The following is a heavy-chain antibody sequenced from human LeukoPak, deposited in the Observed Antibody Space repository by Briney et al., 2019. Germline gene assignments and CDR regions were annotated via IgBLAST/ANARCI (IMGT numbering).Heavy chain of an antibody. CDR2: RSYDGSNK. D-gene: IGHD3-22*01. J-gene: IGHJ4*02. CDR1: GFTFSSYG. CDR3: AKSRSYDSSEYYFDY. V-gene: IGHV3-30*18. Sequence: GRSLRLSCAASGFTFSSYGMHWVRQAPGKGLEWVAVRSYDGSNKYYADSVKGRFTISRDNSKNTLYLQMNSLRAEDTAVYYCAKSRSYDSSEYYFDYWGQGTLVTVSS.